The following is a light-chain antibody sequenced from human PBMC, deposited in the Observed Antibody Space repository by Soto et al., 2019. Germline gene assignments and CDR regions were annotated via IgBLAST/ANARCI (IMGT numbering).Light chain of an antibody. Sequence: ENVLTQSPGTLSLSPGARATLSCRASQSVTNNYLGWYQRRPGQAPRLLIYGASSRATGIPDRFSGSGSGTDFTLTISSLEPEDFAVYYCQQRSNWPPITFGQGTRLEIK. J-gene: IGKJ5*01. CDR1: QSVTNNY. V-gene: IGKV3D-20*02. CDR2: GAS. CDR3: QQRSNWPPIT.